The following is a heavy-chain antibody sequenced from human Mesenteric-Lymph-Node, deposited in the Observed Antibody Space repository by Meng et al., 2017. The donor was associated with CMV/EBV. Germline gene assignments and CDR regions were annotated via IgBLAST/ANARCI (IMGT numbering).Heavy chain of an antibody. V-gene: IGHV3-23*01. CDR2: MTGSGDHT. Sequence: EVQLLESGGESVKPGGSLRLSCAASGFTFTTYAMGWVRQAPGKGLEWVSAMTGSGDHTSSADSVKGRFTISRDNSKNTLYLQMNSLRAEDTAVYYCAKDGISFDGSRHIYHFDHWGQGTLVTVSS. CDR3: AKDGISFDGSRHIYHFDH. D-gene: IGHD3-3*02. CDR1: GFTFTTYA. J-gene: IGHJ4*02.